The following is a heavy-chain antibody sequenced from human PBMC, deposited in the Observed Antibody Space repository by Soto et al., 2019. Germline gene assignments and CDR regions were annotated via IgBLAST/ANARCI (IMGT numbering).Heavy chain of an antibody. J-gene: IGHJ6*02. CDR2: ITPIFGTA. CDR3: ARGVRGANRLDPLYGMDV. D-gene: IGHD3-10*02. CDR1: GGTFSSYA. Sequence: GASVKVSCKASGGTFSSYAISWVRQAPGQGLEWMGGITPIFGTANYAQKFQGRVTITADESTSTAYMELSSLRSEDTAVYYCARGVRGANRLDPLYGMDVWGQGTTVTVSS. V-gene: IGHV1-69*13.